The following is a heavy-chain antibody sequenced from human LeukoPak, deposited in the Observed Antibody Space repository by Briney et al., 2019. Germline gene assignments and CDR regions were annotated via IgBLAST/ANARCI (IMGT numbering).Heavy chain of an antibody. Sequence: PGGSLTLSCAASGFTFSSYWMSWVRQAPGKGLGWVANIKQDGSEKYYVDSVKGRFTISRDNAKNSLYLQMNSLRAEDTAVYYCARDTIAAAGNGYYYYMDVWGKGTTVTVSS. CDR1: GFTFSSYW. D-gene: IGHD6-13*01. CDR2: IKQDGSEK. CDR3: ARDTIAAAGNGYYYYMDV. J-gene: IGHJ6*03. V-gene: IGHV3-7*01.